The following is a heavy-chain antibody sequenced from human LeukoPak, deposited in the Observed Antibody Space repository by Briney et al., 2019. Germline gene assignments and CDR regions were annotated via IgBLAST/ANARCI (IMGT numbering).Heavy chain of an antibody. D-gene: IGHD3-10*01. J-gene: IGHJ6*02. CDR2: ISAYNGNT. Sequence: ASVKVSCKASGYTFTSYGISWVRQAPGQGLEWMGWISAYNGNTNYAQKLQGRVTMTTDTSTSTAYMELRSLRSDDTAMYYCARDLLDGEWLTYYYYGMDVWGQGTTVTVSS. CDR3: ARDLLDGEWLTYYYYGMDV. V-gene: IGHV1-18*01. CDR1: GYTFTSYG.